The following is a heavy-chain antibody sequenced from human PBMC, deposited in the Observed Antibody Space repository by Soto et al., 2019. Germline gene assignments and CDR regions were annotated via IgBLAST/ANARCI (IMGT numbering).Heavy chain of an antibody. CDR2: ISRSGSTI. CDR1: GFTFSTYE. D-gene: IGHD2-2*01. CDR3: AGRLHEPALDAFGI. V-gene: IGHV3-48*03. Sequence: PGGSLRLSCAASGFTFSTYELNLVRQTPGKGLEWVSYISRSGSTIYYADSVKGRFTISRDKAKNSLYLQMNSLRVEDTAVYFFAGRLHEPALDAFGICGQGTMVTVSS. J-gene: IGHJ3*02.